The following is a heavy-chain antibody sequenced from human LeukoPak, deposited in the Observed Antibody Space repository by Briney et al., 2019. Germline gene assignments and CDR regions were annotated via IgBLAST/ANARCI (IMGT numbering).Heavy chain of an antibody. CDR3: ARAGEKRNWFDP. D-gene: IGHD1-26*01. V-gene: IGHV4-59*01. J-gene: IGHJ5*02. CDR2: IYYRGST. Sequence: PSETLSPTCTVSGGSISSYYWSWIRQPPGKGLEWIGDIYYRGSTNYNPSLKSRVTISIDTSKDQFSLKLSSVTAADTAVYYCARAGEKRNWFDPWGQGALVSVSS. CDR1: GGSISSYY.